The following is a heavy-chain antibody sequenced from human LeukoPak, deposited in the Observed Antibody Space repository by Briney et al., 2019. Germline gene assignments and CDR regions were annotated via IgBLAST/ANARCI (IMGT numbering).Heavy chain of an antibody. CDR1: GFTFSDYY. V-gene: IGHV3-11*04. D-gene: IGHD3-22*01. Sequence: GGSLRLSCAASGFTFSDYYMSWIRQAPGKGLEWVSYISSSGSTIYYADSVKGRFTISRDNAKNSLYLQMNSLKAEDTAVYYCARSSGYYSSLSYMHVWGKGTTVTVSS. CDR2: ISSSGSTI. CDR3: ARSSGYYSSLSYMHV. J-gene: IGHJ6*03.